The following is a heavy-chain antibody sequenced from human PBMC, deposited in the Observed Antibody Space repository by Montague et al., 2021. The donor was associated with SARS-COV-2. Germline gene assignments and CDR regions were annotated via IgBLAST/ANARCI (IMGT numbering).Heavy chain of an antibody. J-gene: IGHJ3*01. CDR1: GFTFDDYA. CDR2: ISWNSGSI. Sequence: SLRLSCAASGFTFDDYAMHWVRQAPGKGLEWVSGISWNSGSIGYADSVKGRFTISRDNVTNSLYLHMNSLRAEDTALYYCAKDVAWTHAFDSWGQGTMATVSS. CDR3: AKDVAWTHAFDS. V-gene: IGHV3-9*01. D-gene: IGHD2-15*01.